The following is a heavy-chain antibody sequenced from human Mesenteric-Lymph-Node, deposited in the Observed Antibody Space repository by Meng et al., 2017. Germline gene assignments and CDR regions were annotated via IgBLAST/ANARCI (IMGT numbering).Heavy chain of an antibody. J-gene: IGHJ6*02. CDR3: ARYSGSGSHPRPQNYYYGMDV. Sequence: ASVKVSCKASGYTFTGYYMHWVRQAPGQGLEWMGWINPNSGGTNYAQKFQGRVTMTRDTSISTAYMELSSLRSEDTAVYYCARYSGSGSHPRPQNYYYGMDVWGQGTTVTVSS. D-gene: IGHD3-10*01. V-gene: IGHV1-2*02. CDR2: INPNSGGT. CDR1: GYTFTGYY.